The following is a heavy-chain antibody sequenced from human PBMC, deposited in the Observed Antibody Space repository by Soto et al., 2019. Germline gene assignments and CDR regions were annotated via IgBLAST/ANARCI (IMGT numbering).Heavy chain of an antibody. D-gene: IGHD1-20*01. CDR2: IFPGDSDT. Sequence: GESLKISCQGSGYSFGAYWIGWVRQMPGKGLEWMGIIFPGDSDTRYRPSFQGQVTISVDTSINTAYLQWSSLKASDTAIYFCARGGIIGNPPDYWGQGTQVTVSS. CDR3: ARGGIIGNPPDY. V-gene: IGHV5-51*01. CDR1: GYSFGAYW. J-gene: IGHJ4*02.